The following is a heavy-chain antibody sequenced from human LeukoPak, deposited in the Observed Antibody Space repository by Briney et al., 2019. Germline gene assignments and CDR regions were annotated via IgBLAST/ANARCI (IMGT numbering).Heavy chain of an antibody. CDR2: IIPIFGTA. D-gene: IGHD3-22*01. J-gene: IGHJ4*02. Sequence: SVKVSCKASGGTFSSYAISWVRQAPGQGLEWMRGIIPIFGTANYAQKFQGRVTMTTDTSTSTAYMELRSLRSDDTAVYYCARVVLDHYYDSSGYLGTLNYWGQGTLVTVSS. V-gene: IGHV1-69*05. CDR1: GGTFSSYA. CDR3: ARVVLDHYYDSSGYLGTLNY.